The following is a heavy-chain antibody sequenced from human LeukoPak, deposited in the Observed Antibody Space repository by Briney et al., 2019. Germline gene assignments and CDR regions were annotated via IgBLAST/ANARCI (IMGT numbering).Heavy chain of an antibody. CDR2: IHYSGST. J-gene: IGHJ4*02. Sequence: SETLSLTCTVSGGSISSYYWSWIRQPPGKGLEWIAYIHYSGSTNYNPSLKSRVTISVDPSKNQFSLKLSSVTAADTAVYYCGRDFYLDGYTYFEFWGQGTLVTVSS. CDR3: GRDFYLDGYTYFEF. D-gene: IGHD5-24*01. CDR1: GGSISSYY. V-gene: IGHV4-59*01.